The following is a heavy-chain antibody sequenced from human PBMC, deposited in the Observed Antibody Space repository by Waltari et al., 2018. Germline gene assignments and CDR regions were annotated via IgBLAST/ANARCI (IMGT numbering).Heavy chain of an antibody. CDR2: IKGDGTEK. CDR3: ARQGSWTFDI. Sequence: EVQMVESGGGLVQPGGSLRLSCVVSGFSLSDYWMSWVRQAPGRGLEGVGNIKGDGTEKFHVDSVKGRFTISRDNARNTLVLQMNNLGAGDTAVFYCARQGSWTFDIWGQGTVVTVSS. D-gene: IGHD3-10*01. CDR1: GFSLSDYW. J-gene: IGHJ3*02. V-gene: IGHV3-7*01.